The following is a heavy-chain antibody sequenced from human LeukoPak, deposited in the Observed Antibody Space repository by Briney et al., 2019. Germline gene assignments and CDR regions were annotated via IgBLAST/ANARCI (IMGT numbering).Heavy chain of an antibody. D-gene: IGHD6-13*01. Sequence: SETLSLTCTVYGESFSGYFWSWIRLPPGKGLEWIGEINHSGGTNYNPSLKSRVTISVDTSKKQFSLKVSSVTAADTAVYYCARSMVLIAAAGKGLDYWGQGTLVTVSS. V-gene: IGHV4-34*01. CDR1: GESFSGYF. CDR3: ARSMVLIAAAGKGLDY. J-gene: IGHJ4*02. CDR2: INHSGGT.